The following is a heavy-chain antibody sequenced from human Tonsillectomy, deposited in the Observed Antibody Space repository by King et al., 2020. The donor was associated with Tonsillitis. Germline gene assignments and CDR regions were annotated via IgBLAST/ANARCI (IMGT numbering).Heavy chain of an antibody. V-gene: IGHV3-33*08. D-gene: IGHD6-13*01. CDR3: ARDRSSSWTPRSSFDI. CDR2: IWYDGSNK. J-gene: IGHJ3*02. Sequence: HVQLVESGGGVVQPGRSLRLSCAASVFTFSSYGMHWVRQAPGKGLEWVAVIWYDGSNKYLADSVKGRFTISRDNSKNTLYLQMNSLRAEDTAVYYCARDRSSSWTPRSSFDIWGQGTMVTVSS. CDR1: VFTFSSYG.